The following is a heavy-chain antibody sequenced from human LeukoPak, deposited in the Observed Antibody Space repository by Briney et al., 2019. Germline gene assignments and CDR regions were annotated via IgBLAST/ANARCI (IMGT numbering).Heavy chain of an antibody. D-gene: IGHD6-13*01. Sequence: SQTLSLTCTVSGGSISSGDYYWSWIRQPPGKGLEWIGYIYYSGSTYYNPSLKSRVTISVDTSKNQFSLKLSSVTAADTAVYYCARKVSIEAAAAGTAEYFQHWGQGTLVTVCS. V-gene: IGHV4-30-4*08. CDR3: ARKVSIEAAAAGTAEYFQH. CDR2: IYYSGST. J-gene: IGHJ1*01. CDR1: GGSISSGDYY.